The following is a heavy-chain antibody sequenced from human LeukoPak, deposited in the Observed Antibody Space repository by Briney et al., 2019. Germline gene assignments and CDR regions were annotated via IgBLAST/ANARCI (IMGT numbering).Heavy chain of an antibody. Sequence: SETLSLTCTVSGGSISYYYWSWIRQSPGKGLEWIGYIYYSGSTNYNPSLKSRVTISVDMSKNQFSLKLSSVTAADTAVYYCARGGNSSGYYYIDYWGQGTLVTVSS. CDR3: ARGGNSSGYYYIDY. V-gene: IGHV4-59*01. J-gene: IGHJ4*02. D-gene: IGHD3-22*01. CDR1: GGSISYYY. CDR2: IYYSGST.